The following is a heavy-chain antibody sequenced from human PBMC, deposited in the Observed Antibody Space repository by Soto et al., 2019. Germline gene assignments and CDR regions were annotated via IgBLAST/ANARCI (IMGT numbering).Heavy chain of an antibody. CDR3: AMSYYDFWSGSTRGSYYHGMDV. J-gene: IGHJ6*02. CDR2: ITGSGSNT. Sequence: PGGSLRLSCAASGFTFSSYAMSWVRQAPGKVLEWVSSITGSGSNTYYADSVKGRFTISRDNAKNSLYLQMNSLRAEDTALYYCAMSYYDFWSGSTRGSYYHGMDVWGQGTTVTVSS. D-gene: IGHD3-3*01. CDR1: GFTFSSYA. V-gene: IGHV3-23*01.